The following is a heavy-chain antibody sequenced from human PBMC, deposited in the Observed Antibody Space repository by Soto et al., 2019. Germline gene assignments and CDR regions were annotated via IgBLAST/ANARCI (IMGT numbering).Heavy chain of an antibody. Sequence: QVQLVESGGGVVQPGRSLRLSCAASGFNFSTYGVHWVRQAPGKGLEWVGVISYDGGEKYYADSVKGRFTISRDNSKDTLYLQMNSLRPDDTAVYYGANGVMGCPDYWGQGTLVSVSS. V-gene: IGHV3-30*18. J-gene: IGHJ4*02. D-gene: IGHD2-8*01. CDR1: GFNFSTYG. CDR3: ANGVMGCPDY. CDR2: ISYDGGEK.